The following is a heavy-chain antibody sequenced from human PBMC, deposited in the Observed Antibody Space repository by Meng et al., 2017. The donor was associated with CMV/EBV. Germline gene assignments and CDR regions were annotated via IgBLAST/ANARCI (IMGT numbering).Heavy chain of an antibody. Sequence: ASVKVSCKASGYTFTGYYMHWVRRAPGQGLEWMGWINPNSGGTNYAQKFQGRVTMTRDTSISTAYMELSRLRSDDTAVYYCARMRFLEWLLYGSDDAFDIWGQGTMVTVSS. CDR1: GYTFTGYY. CDR2: INPNSGGT. V-gene: IGHV1-2*02. D-gene: IGHD3-3*01. CDR3: ARMRFLEWLLYGSDDAFDI. J-gene: IGHJ3*02.